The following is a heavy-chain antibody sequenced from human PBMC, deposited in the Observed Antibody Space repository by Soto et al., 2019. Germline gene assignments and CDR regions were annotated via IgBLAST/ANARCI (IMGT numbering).Heavy chain of an antibody. D-gene: IGHD3-3*01. J-gene: IGHJ6*03. CDR3: ARLRYYDFWSGYYTRYYYYMDV. Sequence: SETLSLTCTVSGGSISSYYWSWIRQPPGKGLEWIGYIYYSGSTNYNPSLKSRVTISVDTSKNQFSLKLSSVTAADTAVYYCARLRYYDFWSGYYTRYYYYMDVWGKGTTVTVSS. V-gene: IGHV4-59*08. CDR1: GGSISSYY. CDR2: IYYSGST.